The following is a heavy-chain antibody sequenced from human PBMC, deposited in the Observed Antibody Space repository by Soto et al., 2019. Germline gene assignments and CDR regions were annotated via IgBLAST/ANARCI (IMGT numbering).Heavy chain of an antibody. Sequence: QQRLVESGGGVVQPGGSLRLSCAASGFSFRSLAMHWVRQVPGKGLEWESRISYDGSLTYYGESVKGRFTTSRDNSRYTVHLQMNSLRPEASAVYYCGGNDYGTVPSAFDIWGQGTVVSVSS. D-gene: IGHD3-16*01. CDR2: ISYDGSLT. J-gene: IGHJ3*02. CDR3: GGNDYGTVPSAFDI. CDR1: GFSFRSLA. V-gene: IGHV3-30*03.